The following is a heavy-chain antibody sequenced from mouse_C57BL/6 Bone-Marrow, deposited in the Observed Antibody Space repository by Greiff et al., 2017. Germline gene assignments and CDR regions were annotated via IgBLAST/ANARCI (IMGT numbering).Heavy chain of an antibody. J-gene: IGHJ4*01. D-gene: IGHD2-4*01. CDR3: ANYDYDGDAMDY. Sequence: VQLQQSGPELVKPGASVKISCKASGYAFSSSWMNWVKQRPGKGLEWIGRIYPGDGDTNYNGKFKGKATLTADKASSTAYMQLSSLTSEDSAVXFCANYDYDGDAMDYWGQGTSVTVSS. CDR1: GYAFSSSW. CDR2: IYPGDGDT. V-gene: IGHV1-82*01.